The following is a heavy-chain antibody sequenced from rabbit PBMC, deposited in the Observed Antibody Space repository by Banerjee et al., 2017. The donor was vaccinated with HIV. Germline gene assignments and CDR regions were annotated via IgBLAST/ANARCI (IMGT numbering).Heavy chain of an antibody. CDR2: IKTGSGTT. Sequence: QSLEESGGDLVKPEGSLTLTCKASGFSFSSGYYMCWVRQAPGKGLEWIACIKTGSGTTYYASWAKGRFTISKTSSTTVTLQMTSLTAADTATYFCARAVSDYWYFNLWGPGTLVTVS. CDR1: GFSFSSGYY. D-gene: IGHD1-1*01. V-gene: IGHV1S40*01. CDR3: ARAVSDYWYFNL. J-gene: IGHJ4*01.